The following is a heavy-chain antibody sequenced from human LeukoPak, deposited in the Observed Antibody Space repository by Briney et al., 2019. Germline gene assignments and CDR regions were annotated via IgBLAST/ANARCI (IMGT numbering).Heavy chain of an antibody. CDR3: ARDVWEGYFDY. CDR1: RYTFTSYA. J-gene: IGHJ4*02. V-gene: IGHV7-4-1*02. CDR2: INTNTGNP. D-gene: IGHD1-26*01. Sequence: ASVKVSCKASRYTFTSYAMNWVRQASGQGLEWMGRINTNTGNPSYAQGFTGRFVFSLDTSVSTAYQQISSLKAEDTAVYYCARDVWEGYFDYWGQGTLVTVSS.